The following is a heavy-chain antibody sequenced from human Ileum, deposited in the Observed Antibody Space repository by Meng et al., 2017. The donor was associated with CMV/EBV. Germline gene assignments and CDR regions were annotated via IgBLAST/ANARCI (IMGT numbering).Heavy chain of an antibody. D-gene: IGHD4-17*01. CDR2: IHSGGDT. J-gene: IGHJ4*02. CDR1: GITISNTY. Sequence: VEVVESGGGFVQPVGSLGISCAASGITISNTYMGWVRQAPGKGLEWVSVIHSGGDTYYADSVKGRFTISRDNSKNMVYLQMNSLRVEDTAVYHCARDPGYGASVTYDYWGQGTLVTVSS. V-gene: IGHV3-66*01. CDR3: ARDPGYGASVTYDY.